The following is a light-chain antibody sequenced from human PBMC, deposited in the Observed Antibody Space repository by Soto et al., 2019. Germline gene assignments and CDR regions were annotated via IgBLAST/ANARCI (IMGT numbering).Light chain of an antibody. CDR1: QSVSSYY. Sequence: EIVLTQSPGTLSLSPGERATLSCRASQSVSSYYLAWYQQKPGQAPRLLIYAASSRATGIPDRFSGGGSGTDFTLTISRLEPEDFAVYYCQQCGSSPWTVGQGTKVDSK. CDR2: AAS. J-gene: IGKJ1*01. CDR3: QQCGSSPWT. V-gene: IGKV3-20*01.